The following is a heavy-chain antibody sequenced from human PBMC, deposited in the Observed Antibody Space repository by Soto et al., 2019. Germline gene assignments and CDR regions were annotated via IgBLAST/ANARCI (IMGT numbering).Heavy chain of an antibody. J-gene: IGHJ5*02. V-gene: IGHV3-64*01. D-gene: IGHD3-3*01. CDR2: ISSNGGRT. CDR1: GFTFSSYA. CDR3: ARDQVDYDFWSGFRFDP. Sequence: GGSLRLSCAASGFTFSSYAMHWVRQAPGKGLEYVSAISSNGGRTYYANSVKGRFTISRDNSKNTLYLQMGSLRAEDMAVYYCARDQVDYDFWSGFRFDPWGQGTLVTVSS.